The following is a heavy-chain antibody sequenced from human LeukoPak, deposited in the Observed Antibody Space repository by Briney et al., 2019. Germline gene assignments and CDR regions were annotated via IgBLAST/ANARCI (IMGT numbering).Heavy chain of an antibody. V-gene: IGHV3-15*01. CDR2: IKAKIHGETI. D-gene: IGHD5-24*01. CDR3: TRRSTI. J-gene: IGHJ4*02. CDR1: GITLSDFW. Sequence: GGSLRLSCAASGITLSDFWFSWVRQAPGKGLEWVARIKAKIHGETIDYAAPVRGRFIISRDDSRNTVYLQMSSLKFEDTAMYYCTRRSTIWGRGTRVTVSS.